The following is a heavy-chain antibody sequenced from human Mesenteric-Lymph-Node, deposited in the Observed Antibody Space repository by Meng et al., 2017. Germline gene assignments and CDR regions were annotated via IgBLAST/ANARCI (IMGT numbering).Heavy chain of an antibody. D-gene: IGHD2-15*01. CDR1: GFTFSSYE. J-gene: IGHJ2*01. Sequence: GESLKISCAASGFTFSSYEMNWVRQAPGKGLEWVSYISSSGNTIYYADSVKGRFIISRDNSKNSLYLQMNSLRTEDTALYYCAKDMGLGALPGLWGRGTLVTVSS. V-gene: IGHV3-48*03. CDR2: ISSSGNTI. CDR3: AKDMGLGALPGL.